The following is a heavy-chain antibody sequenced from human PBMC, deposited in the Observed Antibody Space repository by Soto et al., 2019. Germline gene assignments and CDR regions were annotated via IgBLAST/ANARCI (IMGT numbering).Heavy chain of an antibody. D-gene: IGHD1-26*01. CDR2: IDSDGTDT. CDR3: AKGRLAVGSDWFDS. CDR1: GFTFYTYA. Sequence: XESLRLSCDASGFTFYTYAMIWVRQAPGKGLEWVTAIDSDGTDTYYADFVKGRFTVSRDNSKNTLYLQMRSLTAEDTALYYCAKGRLAVGSDWFDSWGPGTLVTVSS. V-gene: IGHV3-23*05. J-gene: IGHJ5*01.